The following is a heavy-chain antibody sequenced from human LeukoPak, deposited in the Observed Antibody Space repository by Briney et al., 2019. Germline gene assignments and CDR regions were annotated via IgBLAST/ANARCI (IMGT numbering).Heavy chain of an antibody. D-gene: IGHD6-25*01. J-gene: IGHJ4*02. Sequence: ASVKVSCKASGGTFSSYAISWVRQAPGQGLEWMGWINCYNGNTNYAQKSEGRLTLTTDTATSSVYMELRNLRSDDTAVYYCARGLDAAAGLANFDYWGQGTLVTVSS. CDR2: INCYNGNT. V-gene: IGHV1-18*01. CDR3: ARGLDAAAGLANFDY. CDR1: GGTFSSYA.